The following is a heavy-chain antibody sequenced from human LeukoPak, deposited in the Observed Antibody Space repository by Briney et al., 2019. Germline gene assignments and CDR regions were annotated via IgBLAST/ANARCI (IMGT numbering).Heavy chain of an antibody. J-gene: IGHJ5*02. CDR1: GYTFTSYD. CDR3: ARAPSRMVRGRRNPNWFDP. D-gene: IGHD3-10*01. Sequence: GASVKVSCKASGYTFTSYDINWVRQATGQGLEWMGWMNPNSGNTGYAQKFQGRVTMTRNTSISTAYMELSSLRSEDTAVYYCARAPSRMVRGRRNPNWFDPWGQGTLVTVSS. CDR2: MNPNSGNT. V-gene: IGHV1-8*01.